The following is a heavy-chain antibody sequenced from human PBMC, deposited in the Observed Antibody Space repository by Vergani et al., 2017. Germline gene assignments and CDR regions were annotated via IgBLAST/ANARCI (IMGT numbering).Heavy chain of an antibody. D-gene: IGHD6-13*01. Sequence: QVQLVQSGAEVGKPGASVKISCKASGYTFTAYYIHWVRQAPEQGLEWVGVISPDGFSTFYSQKFQGRVTITRDTSTSTVYVEVTSLRSQDTAVYYCARGQLAAAGTRPYYYYYYYMDVWGKGTTVTVAS. CDR2: ISPDGFST. J-gene: IGHJ6*03. CDR3: ARGQLAAAGTRPYYYYYYYMDV. CDR1: GYTFTAYY. V-gene: IGHV1-46*01.